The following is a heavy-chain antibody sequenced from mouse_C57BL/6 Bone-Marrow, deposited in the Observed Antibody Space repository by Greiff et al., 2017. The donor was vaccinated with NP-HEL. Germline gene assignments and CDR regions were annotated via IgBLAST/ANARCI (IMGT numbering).Heavy chain of an antibody. CDR3: ARSSYYGNGFAY. J-gene: IGHJ3*01. CDR2: IYPRSGNT. D-gene: IGHD2-1*01. Sequence: QVQLQQSGAELVRPGASVKLSCKASGYTFTSYGISWVKQRTGQGLEWIGEIYPRSGNTYYNEKFKGKATLTADKSSSTAYMELRSLTSEDSAVYFSARSSYYGNGFAYWGQGTLVTVSA. V-gene: IGHV1-81*01. CDR1: GYTFTSYG.